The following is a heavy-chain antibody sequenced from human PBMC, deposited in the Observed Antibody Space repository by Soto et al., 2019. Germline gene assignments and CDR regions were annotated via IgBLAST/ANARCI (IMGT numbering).Heavy chain of an antibody. CDR2: IYYSGST. D-gene: IGHD4-4*01. CDR1: GGTISTYY. J-gene: IGHJ6*02. V-gene: IGHV4-59*01. Sequence: QVRLQESGPGLVKPSETLSLTCTVSGGTISTYYWNWIRQPPGKGLEWIGYIYYSGSTNYNPSLRGRAILSVDTSKSWFSLRLDSLTAADTAVYYCARGSAVPTLRWRDVWGQGTTVTVSS. CDR3: ARGSAVPTLRWRDV.